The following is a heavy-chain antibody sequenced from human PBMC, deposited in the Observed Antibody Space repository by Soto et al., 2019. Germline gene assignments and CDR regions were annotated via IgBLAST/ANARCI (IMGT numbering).Heavy chain of an antibody. D-gene: IGHD3-22*01. V-gene: IGHV1-46*01. CDR2: INPSGGST. CDR3: ARTYYYDSSGYVPFDY. Sequence: GASVKVSCKASGYTFTSYYMHWVRQAPGQGLEWMGIINPSGGSTSYAQKFQGRVTMTRDTSTSTVYMELSSLRSEDTAVYYCARTYYYDSSGYVPFDYWGQGTLVTVSS. CDR1: GYTFTSYY. J-gene: IGHJ4*02.